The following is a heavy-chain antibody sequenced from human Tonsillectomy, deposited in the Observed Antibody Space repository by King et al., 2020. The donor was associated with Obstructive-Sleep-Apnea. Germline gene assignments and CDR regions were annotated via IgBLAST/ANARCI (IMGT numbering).Heavy chain of an antibody. D-gene: IGHD3-10*01. J-gene: IGHJ5*02. CDR1: GGSISGYY. V-gene: IGHV4-59*01. Sequence: QLQESGPGLVKPSETLSLTCTVSGGSISGYYWSWIRQPPGKGLEVIGYIYYTGSTNYNPSLKSRVTISLYTPKNPFALKLSSVTAADTAVYYCARFGFGELWSWFDPWGQGTLVTVSS. CDR3: ARFGFGELWSWFDP. CDR2: IYYTGST.